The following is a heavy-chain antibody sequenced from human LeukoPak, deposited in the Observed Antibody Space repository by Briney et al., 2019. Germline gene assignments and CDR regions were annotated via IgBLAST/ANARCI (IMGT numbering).Heavy chain of an antibody. CDR1: GLTFSDHY. CDR2: SRNKANSYTT. Sequence: GGSLRLSCAASGLTFSDHYMDWVRRAPGKGLEWVGRSRNKANSYTTEYAASVKGRFTISRDVSKNSLYLQMNSLKTEDTAMYYCTRVGDCSNNGCYGAVDYWGQGTLVTVSS. D-gene: IGHD2-8*01. CDR3: TRVGDCSNNGCYGAVDY. V-gene: IGHV3-72*01. J-gene: IGHJ4*02.